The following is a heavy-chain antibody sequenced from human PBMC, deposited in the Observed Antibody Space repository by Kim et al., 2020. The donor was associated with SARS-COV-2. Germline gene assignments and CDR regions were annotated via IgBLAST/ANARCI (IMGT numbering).Heavy chain of an antibody. D-gene: IGHD1-26*01. Sequence: GGSLRLSCAASGFTFSSYGMHWVRQAPGKGLEWVAVISYDGSNKYYADSVKGRFTISRDNSKNTLYLQMNSLRAEDTAVYYCAKDIDYYAFDIWGQGTMVTVSS. CDR2: ISYDGSNK. CDR1: GFTFSSYG. V-gene: IGHV3-30*18. J-gene: IGHJ3*02. CDR3: AKDIDYYAFDI.